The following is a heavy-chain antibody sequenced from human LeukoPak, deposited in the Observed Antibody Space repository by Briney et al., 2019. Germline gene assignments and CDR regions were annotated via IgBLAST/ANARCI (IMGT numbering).Heavy chain of an antibody. Sequence: GGSLRLSCAASGFTFSGSPMHWVRQASGKGLEWVGRIRSKANGYATAYAASVRGRFTISRDNSKNTLYLQMNSLRAEDTAVYFCAKGSKAVLFTRDHYMDVWGKGTTVTISS. V-gene: IGHV3-73*01. CDR2: IRSKANGYAT. CDR3: AKGSKAVLFTRDHYMDV. J-gene: IGHJ6*03. CDR1: GFTFSGSP. D-gene: IGHD6-19*01.